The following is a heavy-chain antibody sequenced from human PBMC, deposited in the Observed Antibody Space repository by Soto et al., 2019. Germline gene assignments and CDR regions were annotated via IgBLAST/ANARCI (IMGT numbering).Heavy chain of an antibody. CDR2: ISYDGSNT. D-gene: IGHD2-15*01. CDR3: AQDQTRVVEVAARYHYAIDV. V-gene: IGHV3-30*18. J-gene: IGHJ6*02. CDR1: GCTVSSYG. Sequence: QVQLVESGGGVVQPGRSLRLSGAASGCTVSSYGMHWVHQAPGKGLEWVTVISYDGSNTDYADSVKGRFTVSRDNSKNILFLQLNRLRAADTAVYYCAQDQTRVVEVAARYHYAIDVWRQGTTVTVSS.